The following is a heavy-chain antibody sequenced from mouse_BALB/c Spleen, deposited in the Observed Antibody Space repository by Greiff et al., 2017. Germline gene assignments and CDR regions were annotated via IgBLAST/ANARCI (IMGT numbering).Heavy chain of an antibody. CDR1: GYSITSCYS. CDR2: IHYSGST. CDR3: SRASEGYDYFDD. D-gene: IGHD2-2*01. V-gene: IGHV3-1*02. Sequence: EVHLVESGPDLVKPSQSLSLTCTVTGYSITSCYSWHWIRQFPGNKLEWMGYIHYSGSTNYTPSLKSRISITRDTSKYQFFLQLNSVTTEDTATYYCSRASEGYDYFDDWGQGTTLTVSS. J-gene: IGHJ2*01.